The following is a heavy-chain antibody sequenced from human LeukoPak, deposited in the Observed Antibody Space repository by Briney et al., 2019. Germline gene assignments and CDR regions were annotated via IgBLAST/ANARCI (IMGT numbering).Heavy chain of an antibody. Sequence: SETLSLTCTVSGGSISSYYWSWIRQPPGKGLELIGYIYHSGSTNYNPSLNSRVTISVDTSKNHFSLKLSSVTAADTAVYYCARGQWLPVYDFWGQGILVTVSS. CDR3: ARGQWLPVYDF. CDR1: GGSISSYY. D-gene: IGHD3-22*01. J-gene: IGHJ4*02. CDR2: IYHSGST. V-gene: IGHV4-59*01.